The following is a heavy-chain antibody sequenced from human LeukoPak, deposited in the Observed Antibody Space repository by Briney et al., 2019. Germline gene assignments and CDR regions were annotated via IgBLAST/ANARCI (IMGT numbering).Heavy chain of an antibody. CDR3: ARDPGDWPAFDI. V-gene: IGHV3-21*01. CDR1: GFTFSSYS. D-gene: IGHD7-27*01. J-gene: IGHJ3*02. CDR2: ISSSSSYI. Sequence: GGSLRLSCAASGFTFSSYSMNRVRQAPGKGLEWVSSISSSSSYIHYADSVKGRFTISRDNAKNSLYMQMNSLRAEDTAVYYCARDPGDWPAFDIWGQGTMVTVSS.